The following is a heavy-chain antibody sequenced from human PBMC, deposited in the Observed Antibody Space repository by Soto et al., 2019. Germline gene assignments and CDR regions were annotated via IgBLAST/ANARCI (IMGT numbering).Heavy chain of an antibody. CDR3: ARDGEGNFNSLRFDY. Sequence: QVQLVQSGAEVKKPGASVKVSCKASGYTFTGYYMHWVRQAPGQGLEWMGWINPNSGGTNYAQKFQGWVTMTRDTSISTAYMALSRLRSDDTAVYYCARDGEGNFNSLRFDYWGQGTLVTVSS. CDR2: INPNSGGT. J-gene: IGHJ4*02. CDR1: GYTFTGYY. D-gene: IGHD3-10*01. V-gene: IGHV1-2*04.